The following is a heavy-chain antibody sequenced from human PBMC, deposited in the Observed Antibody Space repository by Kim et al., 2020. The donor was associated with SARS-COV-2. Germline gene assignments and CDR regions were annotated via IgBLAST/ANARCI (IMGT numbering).Heavy chain of an antibody. J-gene: IGHJ5*02. CDR2: IFYSGST. Sequence: SETLSLTCTVSGGSISSSSYYWDWIRQPPGKGLEWIGSIFYSGSTYYNPSLKSRVTISVDTSKNQFSLKLNSVTAADTAMYYCARHLNYGSEDNWFDPWGQGTLVTVSS. D-gene: IGHD3-10*01. CDR1: GGSISSSSYY. V-gene: IGHV4-39*01. CDR3: ARHLNYGSEDNWFDP.